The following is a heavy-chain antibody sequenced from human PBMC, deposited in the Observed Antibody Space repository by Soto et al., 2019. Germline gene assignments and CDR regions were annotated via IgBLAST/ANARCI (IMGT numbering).Heavy chain of an antibody. CDR2: NNHSGST. V-gene: IGHV4-34*01. J-gene: IGHJ6*02. D-gene: IGHD1-26*01. Sequence: QVQLYQWGAGLLKPSETLSLTCAVYGESFSAYYWTWIRQPPGKGLEWTGENNHSGSTKYNPSLKSCVTVSVDTSTHQVSPKLRSRTAAETSMFYCARAREGGAARIYYYGMDVWGQGTTVTVSS. CDR1: GESFSAYY. CDR3: ARAREGGAARIYYYGMDV.